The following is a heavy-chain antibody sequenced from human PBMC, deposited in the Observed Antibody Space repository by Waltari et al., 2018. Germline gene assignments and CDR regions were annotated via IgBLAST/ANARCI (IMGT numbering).Heavy chain of an antibody. CDR3: ARRGGYSSGWYGVWYFDL. V-gene: IGHV3-7*01. Sequence: EVQLVESGGGLVQPGGSLRLSCAASGFTFSSYWMSWVRQAPGKGLEWVANIKLDGSEKYYVDSVKGRFTISRDNAKNSLYLQMNSLRAEDTAVYYCARRGGYSSGWYGVWYFDLWGRGTLVTVSS. CDR1: GFTFSSYW. D-gene: IGHD6-19*01. CDR2: IKLDGSEK. J-gene: IGHJ2*01.